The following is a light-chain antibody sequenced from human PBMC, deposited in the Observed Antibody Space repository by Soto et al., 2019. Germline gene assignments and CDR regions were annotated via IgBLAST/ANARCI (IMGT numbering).Light chain of an antibody. CDR3: QQYGSSPPMYT. CDR1: QSVSSSY. CDR2: GAS. J-gene: IGKJ2*01. Sequence: EIVVTQSPGTLSLSPGERATLSCRASQSVSSSYLAWYQQKPGQAPRLLIYGASSRATGIPDTFSGSGSGTDFTLTISRLEPEDFAVYYWQQYGSSPPMYTFGQGTKLEIK. V-gene: IGKV3-20*01.